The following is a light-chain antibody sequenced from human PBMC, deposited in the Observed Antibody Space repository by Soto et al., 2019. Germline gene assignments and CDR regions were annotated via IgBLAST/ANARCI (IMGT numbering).Light chain of an antibody. CDR1: QSVGES. J-gene: IGKJ1*01. Sequence: EIVLTQSPGTLSLSPGERATLSCRASQSVGESLVWYQQKPGQAPRLLIYRVFNRATGIPDRFSGSGSGTDFTLTISRLEPEDFAVYYCQQFGGSPRTFGRGTKVEIK. V-gene: IGKV3-20*01. CDR3: QQFGGSPRT. CDR2: RVF.